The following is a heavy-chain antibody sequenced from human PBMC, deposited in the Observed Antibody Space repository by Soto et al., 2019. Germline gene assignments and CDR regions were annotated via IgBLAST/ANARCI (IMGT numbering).Heavy chain of an antibody. V-gene: IGHV3-23*01. CDR2: ISGSGGST. D-gene: IGHD2-2*01. Sequence: GGSLRLSCAASGFTFSSYAMSWVRQAPGKGLEWVSAISGSGGSTYYADLLKGRFTNSRDNSKNKLYLQMNSLRAEDTAVYYCAKPVDDIVVVPEIFYYYYYMDVWGKGTTVTVSS. CDR1: GFTFSSYA. J-gene: IGHJ6*03. CDR3: AKPVDDIVVVPEIFYYYYYMDV.